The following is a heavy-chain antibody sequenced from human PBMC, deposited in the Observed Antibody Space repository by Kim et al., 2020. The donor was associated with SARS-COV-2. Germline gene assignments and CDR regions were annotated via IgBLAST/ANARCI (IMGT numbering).Heavy chain of an antibody. Sequence: DYAAPVKGRFTISRDDSKNTLYQQMNRQKTEDTAVYYCTTEDIAAAGFDIWGQGTMVTVSS. J-gene: IGHJ3*02. CDR3: TTEDIAAAGFDI. D-gene: IGHD6-13*01. V-gene: IGHV3-15*01.